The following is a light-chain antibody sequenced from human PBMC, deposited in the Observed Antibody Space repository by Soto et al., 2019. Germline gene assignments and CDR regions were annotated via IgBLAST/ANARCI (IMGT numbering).Light chain of an antibody. CDR3: SSYTRSSSPV. CDR1: SSDVGGYNY. Sequence: QSVLTQPASVSGSPGQSITISCTGSSSDVGGYNYVSWYQQHPGKAPKLIIYEVTNRPSGVSSRFSGSKSGDTASLTISGLQSEDEADYYCSSYTRSSSPVFGVGTKLTVL. CDR2: EVT. V-gene: IGLV2-14*01. J-gene: IGLJ3*02.